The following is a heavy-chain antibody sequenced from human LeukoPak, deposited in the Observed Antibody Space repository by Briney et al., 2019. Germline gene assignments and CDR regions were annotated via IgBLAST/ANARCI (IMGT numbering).Heavy chain of an antibody. Sequence: GGSLRLSCAASGFTFSHYAMSWVRQAPGKGLEWVSVISAGGRDTKYADSVNGRFTISSDNSQNILYLQMDSLRVDDTAVYFCAKDLRGGPMRYFDYWGQGTLATVSA. V-gene: IGHV3-23*01. CDR1: GFTFSHYA. CDR3: AKDLRGGPMRYFDY. CDR2: ISAGGRDT. D-gene: IGHD3-10*01. J-gene: IGHJ4*02.